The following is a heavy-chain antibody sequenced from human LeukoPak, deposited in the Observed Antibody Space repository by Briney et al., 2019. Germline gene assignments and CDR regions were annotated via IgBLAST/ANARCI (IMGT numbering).Heavy chain of an antibody. CDR3: AREGSEGYLFDY. Sequence: SQTLSLTCAISGDSVSSSSAAWSWVRQSPSRGLEWLGRTYYRSKWYNDYVVSVKSRITINPDTSKNQFSLQLNSMTPEDTAVYYCAREGSEGYLFDYWGQGTLVTVFS. V-gene: IGHV6-1*01. CDR2: TYYRSKWYN. D-gene: IGHD1-1*01. J-gene: IGHJ4*02. CDR1: GDSVSSSSAA.